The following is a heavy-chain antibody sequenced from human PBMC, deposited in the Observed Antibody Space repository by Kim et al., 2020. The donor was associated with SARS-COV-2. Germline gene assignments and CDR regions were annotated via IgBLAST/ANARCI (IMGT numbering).Heavy chain of an antibody. CDR2: ISGSGGST. J-gene: IGHJ5*02. V-gene: IGHV3-23*01. D-gene: IGHD2-15*01. Sequence: GGSLRLSCAASGFTFSSYAMSWVRQAPGKGLEWVSAISGSGGSTYYADSVKGRFTISRDNSKNTLYLQMNSLRAEDTAVYYCAKQVFYIVVAPEEFDPWGQGTLVTVSS. CDR3: AKQVFYIVVAPEEFDP. CDR1: GFTFSSYA.